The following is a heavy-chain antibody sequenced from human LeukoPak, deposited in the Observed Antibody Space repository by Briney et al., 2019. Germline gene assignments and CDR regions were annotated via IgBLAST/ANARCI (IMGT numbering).Heavy chain of an antibody. CDR1: GGSFSDYY. CDR2: INHSGST. J-gene: IGHJ4*02. D-gene: IGHD3-3*01. CDR3: ARGAPPYYDFWSGSITPYYFDY. V-gene: IGHV4-34*01. Sequence: SETLSLTCAVYGGSFSDYYWSWIRQPPGEGLEWIGEINHSGSTNYNPSLKSRVTISIDTSKNQFSLKLSSVTAADTAVYYCARGAPPYYDFWSGSITPYYFDYWGQGTLVTISS.